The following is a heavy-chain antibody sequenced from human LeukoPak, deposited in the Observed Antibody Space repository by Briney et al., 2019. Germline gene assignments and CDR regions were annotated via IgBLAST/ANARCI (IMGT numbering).Heavy chain of an antibody. CDR1: GGSISSYY. J-gene: IGHJ4*02. CDR3: ARAVDTAMVIEFDY. Sequence: SETRSLTCTVSGGSISSYYWSWIRQPPGKGLEWIGYIYYSGSTNYNPSLKSRVTISVDTSKNQFSLKLSSVTAANTAVYYCARAVDTAMVIEFDYWGQGTLVTVSS. V-gene: IGHV4-59*12. CDR2: IYYSGST. D-gene: IGHD5-18*01.